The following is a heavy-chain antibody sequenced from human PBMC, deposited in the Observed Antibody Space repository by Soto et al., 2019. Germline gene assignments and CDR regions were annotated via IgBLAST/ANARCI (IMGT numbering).Heavy chain of an antibody. Sequence: SETLSLTCTVSGGSISSYYWSWIRQPPGKGLEWIGYIYYSGSTNYNPSLKSRATISVDTSKNQFSLKLNSVTAADTAVYYCARASSSGSYYTVGWFDPWGQGTLVTVSS. J-gene: IGHJ5*02. D-gene: IGHD3-10*01. CDR2: IYYSGST. CDR3: ARASSSGSYYTVGWFDP. CDR1: GGSISSYY. V-gene: IGHV4-59*01.